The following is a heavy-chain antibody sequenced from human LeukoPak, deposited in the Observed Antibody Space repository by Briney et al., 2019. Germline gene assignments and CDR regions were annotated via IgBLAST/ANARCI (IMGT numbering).Heavy chain of an antibody. CDR2: IRYDGSHK. CDR1: GFIFSDYV. J-gene: IGHJ4*02. Sequence: PGGSLRLSCAASGFIFSDYVMNWLRQAPGRGLEWVAYIRYDGSHKYYIDSVKGRFTISRDNSKNTLYLQMNSLRPEDTAVYYCARDGPTFFDYWGQGTLVTVSS. V-gene: IGHV3-30*02. CDR3: ARDGPTFFDY.